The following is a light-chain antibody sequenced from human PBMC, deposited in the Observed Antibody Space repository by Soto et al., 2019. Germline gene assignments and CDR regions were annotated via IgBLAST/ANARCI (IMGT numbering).Light chain of an antibody. V-gene: IGKV3-11*01. CDR1: QSVSSY. CDR3: QQSYSIPWT. CDR2: DAS. Sequence: EIVLTQSPATLSLSPGERATLSCRASQSVSSYLAWYQQKPGQAPRLLIYDASNRATGIPARFSGSGSGTDFSLTISSLQSEDFATYYCQQSYSIPWTLGQGTKVEI. J-gene: IGKJ1*01.